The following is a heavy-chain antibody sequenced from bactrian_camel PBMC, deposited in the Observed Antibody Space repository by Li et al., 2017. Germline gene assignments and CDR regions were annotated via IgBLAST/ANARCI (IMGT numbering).Heavy chain of an antibody. Sequence: HVQLVESGGGSVQAGGSLRLSCAVSGNTSGNQCVAWFRQAPGKVREGIAAFYTGGGSMWYAASVKGRFTISQDNTMNTLYLQMNNLKPEDTGVYYCAADGGGTWFPLRYEYYYWGQGTQVTVS. J-gene: IGHJ4*01. CDR2: FYTGGGSM. V-gene: IGHV3S1*01. CDR3: AADGGGTWFPLRYEYYY. CDR1: GNTSGNQC. D-gene: IGHD2*01.